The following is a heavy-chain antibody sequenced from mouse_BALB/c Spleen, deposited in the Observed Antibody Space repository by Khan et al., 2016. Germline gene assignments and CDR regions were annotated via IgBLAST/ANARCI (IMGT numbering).Heavy chain of an antibody. CDR1: GYTFTSYW. Sequence: DLVKPGASVKLSCKASGYTFTSYWINWIKQRPGQGLEWIGRIAPGSGSTYYNEMFKGKATLTVDPSSSTAYIQLSSLSSEDSAVYFCARWGYYYFDYWGQGTTLTVSS. V-gene: IGHV1S41*01. J-gene: IGHJ2*01. D-gene: IGHD2-3*01. CDR3: ARWGYYYFDY. CDR2: IAPGSGST.